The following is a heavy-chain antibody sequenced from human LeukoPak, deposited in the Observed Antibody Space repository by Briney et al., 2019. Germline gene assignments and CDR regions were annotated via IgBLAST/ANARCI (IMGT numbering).Heavy chain of an antibody. Sequence: SVKVSCKASGGTFSRYAISWVRQAPGQGLEWMGGIIPIFGTANYAQKFQGRVTITADESTSTAYMELSSLRSEDTAVYYCAREVPVKWELPDYYYGMDVWGQGTTVTVSS. CDR3: AREVPVKWELPDYYYGMDV. J-gene: IGHJ6*02. CDR1: GGTFSRYA. CDR2: IIPIFGTA. D-gene: IGHD1-26*01. V-gene: IGHV1-69*13.